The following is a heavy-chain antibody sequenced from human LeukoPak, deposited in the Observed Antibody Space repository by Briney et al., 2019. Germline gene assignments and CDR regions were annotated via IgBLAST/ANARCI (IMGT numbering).Heavy chain of an antibody. D-gene: IGHD3-10*01. CDR3: AKEGSGSREIDY. CDR1: GFTFSSHG. J-gene: IGHJ4*02. CDR2: ISNGGTNE. Sequence: GGSLRLSCAASGFTFSSHGMHWVRQAPGKGLEWVALISNGGTNEYYADSVKGRFTISRDNSRNTLYLRMNSLRAEDTAVYYCAKEGSGSREIDYWGQRTLVTVSS. V-gene: IGHV3-30*18.